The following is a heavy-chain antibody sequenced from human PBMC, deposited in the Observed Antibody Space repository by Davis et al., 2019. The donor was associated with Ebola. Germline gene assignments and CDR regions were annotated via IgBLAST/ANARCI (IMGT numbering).Heavy chain of an antibody. CDR2: IYPGDSDT. CDR1: GCRFSTYW. D-gene: IGHD1-20*01. Sequence: GESLKISCKASGCRFSTYWIGWVRQIPGKGLEWMGIIYPGDSDTRYSPSFQGQVTISADKSISTAYLQWSSLKASDTAMYYCARPSITGTADAFDIWGQGTMVTVSS. V-gene: IGHV5-51*01. J-gene: IGHJ3*02. CDR3: ARPSITGTADAFDI.